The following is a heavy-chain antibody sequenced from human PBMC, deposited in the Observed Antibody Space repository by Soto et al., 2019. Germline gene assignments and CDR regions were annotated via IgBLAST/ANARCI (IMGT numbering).Heavy chain of an antibody. CDR1: GFSLSTSGVG. CDR2: IYWVDDK. D-gene: IGHD4-17*01. J-gene: IGHJ5*02. V-gene: IGHV2-5*02. CDR3: AHRAVTTLFNWFDP. Sequence: QITLKESGPTLVKPTQTLTLTCTFSGFSLSTSGVGVGWFRQPPGKALEWLALIYWVDDKRYSPSLKSRLTITKDTSKNQVVLTMTNMDPVDTATYYCAHRAVTTLFNWFDPLGQGTLVTVSS.